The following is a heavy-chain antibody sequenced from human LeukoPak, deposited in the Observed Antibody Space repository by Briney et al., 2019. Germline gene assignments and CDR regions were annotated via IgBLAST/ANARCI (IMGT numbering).Heavy chain of an antibody. CDR2: LNPNSGNA. V-gene: IGHV1-8*03. Sequence: AVKVSCKASGGTFSSYAISRVRQAPGQGLEWMGWLNPNSGNAGYAQRFQGRVTISRNTSISTAYMELSSLRSDDTAIYYCARRKFLGWFDPWGQGTLVTVSS. CDR1: GGTFSSYA. CDR3: ARRKFLGWFDP. J-gene: IGHJ5*02. D-gene: IGHD7-27*01.